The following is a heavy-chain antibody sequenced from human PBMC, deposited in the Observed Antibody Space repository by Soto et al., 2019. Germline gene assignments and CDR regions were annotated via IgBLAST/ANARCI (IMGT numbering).Heavy chain of an antibody. CDR3: ARGVYKVDTAMVGLRYYYYGMDV. D-gene: IGHD5-18*01. J-gene: IGHJ6*02. V-gene: IGHV4-31*03. CDR2: IYYSGST. CDR1: GGSISSGGYY. Sequence: SETLSLTCTVSGGSISSGGYYWSWIRQHPGKGLEWVGYIYYSGSTYYNPSLKSRVTISVDTSKNQFSLKLSSVTAADTAVYYCARGVYKVDTAMVGLRYYYYGMDVWGQGTTVTVSS.